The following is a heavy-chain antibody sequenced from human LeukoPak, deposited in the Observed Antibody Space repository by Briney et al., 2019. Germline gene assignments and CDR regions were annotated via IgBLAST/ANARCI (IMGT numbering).Heavy chain of an antibody. D-gene: IGHD3-3*01. Sequence: PSETLSLTCTVSGGSISSSSYYWGWIRQPPGKGLEWIGSIYYSGSTYYNPSLKSRVTISVDTSKNQFSLKLSSVTAADTAVYYCARDKSVLGVVIKFSWFDPWGQGTLVTVSS. V-gene: IGHV4-39*07. J-gene: IGHJ5*02. CDR2: IYYSGST. CDR3: ARDKSVLGVVIKFSWFDP. CDR1: GGSISSSSYY.